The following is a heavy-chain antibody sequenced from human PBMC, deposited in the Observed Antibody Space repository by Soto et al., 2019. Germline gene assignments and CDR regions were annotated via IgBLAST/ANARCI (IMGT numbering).Heavy chain of an antibody. CDR1: GYTFTSYY. V-gene: IGHV1-46*01. J-gene: IGHJ4*02. CDR3: AGPAGRGVM. Sequence: QVQLVQSGAEVKKPGASVKVSCKASGYTFTSYYMHWVRQAPGQALAWMGIISPTGGSTSYAQKFHGRVTMTRDTSTSTVYMELSSLCSEDTAVYCCAGPAGRGVMWGQGTLVTVSS. CDR2: ISPTGGST. D-gene: IGHD3-10*01.